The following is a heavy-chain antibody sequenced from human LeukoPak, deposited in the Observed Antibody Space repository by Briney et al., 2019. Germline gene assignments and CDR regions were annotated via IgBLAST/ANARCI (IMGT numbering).Heavy chain of an antibody. CDR3: ARGSTIFGVVTFYFYYYMDG. CDR2: INSDGSST. V-gene: IGHV3-74*01. D-gene: IGHD3-3*01. J-gene: IGHJ6*03. Sequence: GGSLRLSCAASEFTFSTYWMHWVRQAPGKGLVWVSRINSDGSSTHYAVSVEARFTISRDNAENTLYLQVNSLRAEDTAVYYSARGSTIFGVVTFYFYYYMDGWGKGTTVTVSS. CDR1: EFTFSTYW.